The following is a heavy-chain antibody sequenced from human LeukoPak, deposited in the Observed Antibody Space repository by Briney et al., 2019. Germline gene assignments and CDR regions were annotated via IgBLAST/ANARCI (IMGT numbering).Heavy chain of an antibody. CDR3: GRGYCSSTSCQGYYYYGMDV. CDR1: GYSFTSYW. J-gene: IGHJ6*02. V-gene: IGHV5-51*01. D-gene: IGHD2-2*01. Sequence: GESLKISCKGSGYSFTSYWIGWVRQMPGKGLEWMGTIYPGDSDTRYSPSFQGQVTISADKSISAAYLQWSSLKASDTAMYYCGRGYCSSTSCQGYYYYGMDVWGQGTTVTVSS. CDR2: IYPGDSDT.